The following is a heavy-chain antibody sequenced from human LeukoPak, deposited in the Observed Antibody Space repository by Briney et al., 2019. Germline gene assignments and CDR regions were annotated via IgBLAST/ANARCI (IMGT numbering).Heavy chain of an antibody. CDR1: GGSFSGYY. CDR2: INHSGST. V-gene: IGHV4-34*01. Sequence: SETLSLTCAVYGGSFSGYYWSWIRQPPGKGLEWIGEINHSGSTNYNPSLKSRVTIPVDTSKNQFSLKLSSVTAADTAVYYCARFTGWYEANWFDPWGQGTLVTVSS. D-gene: IGHD6-19*01. J-gene: IGHJ5*02. CDR3: ARFTGWYEANWFDP.